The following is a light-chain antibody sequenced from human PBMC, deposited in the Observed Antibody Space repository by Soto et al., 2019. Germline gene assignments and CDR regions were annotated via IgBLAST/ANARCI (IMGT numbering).Light chain of an antibody. CDR2: GVT. Sequence: QSVVTQPASVSGSPGQSITISCTGSSSGIGAFNYVAWYQQHPGKAPKLIIHGVTNRPSGVSSRFSGSKSDYTASLTISGLQSEDEADYYCSSYTTAFFYVFGTGTKLTVL. J-gene: IGLJ1*01. CDR3: SSYTTAFFYV. CDR1: SSGIGAFNY. V-gene: IGLV2-14*01.